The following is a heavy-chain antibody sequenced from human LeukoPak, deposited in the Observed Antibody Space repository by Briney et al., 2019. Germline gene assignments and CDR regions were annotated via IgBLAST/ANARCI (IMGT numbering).Heavy chain of an antibody. CDR2: ISAYNGNR. CDR1: GYIFTSYG. D-gene: IGHD2-15*01. J-gene: IGHJ4*02. V-gene: IGHV1-18*01. Sequence: ASVKVSCKASGYIFTSYGISWVRQAPGQGLEWMGWISAYNGNRNYAQKFQGRVTMTTDTSTSTANMELRSLRSDDTAVYYCARDRRSYCSGANCDSGTDYWGQGTLVTVSS. CDR3: ARDRRSYCSGANCDSGTDY.